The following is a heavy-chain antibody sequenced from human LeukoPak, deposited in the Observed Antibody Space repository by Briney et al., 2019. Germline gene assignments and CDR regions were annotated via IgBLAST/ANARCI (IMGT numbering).Heavy chain of an antibody. Sequence: ASVKVSCKASGYTFTSYGIRWVRQAPGQGLELMGWISAYNGNTNYAQKLQGRVTMTTDTSTSTAYMELRSLRSDDTAVYSCARDLADIVVVPAATVHYYYGMDVWGQGTTVTVSS. CDR3: ARDLADIVVVPAATVHYYYGMDV. CDR1: GYTFTSYG. CDR2: ISAYNGNT. D-gene: IGHD2-2*01. J-gene: IGHJ6*02. V-gene: IGHV1-18*01.